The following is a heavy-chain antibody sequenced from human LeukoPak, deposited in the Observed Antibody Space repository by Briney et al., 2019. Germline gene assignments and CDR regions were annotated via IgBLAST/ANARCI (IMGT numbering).Heavy chain of an antibody. CDR3: AKVPNSGSYSDGAFDI. CDR1: GFTFSSYA. V-gene: IGHV3-30*04. Sequence: GRSLRLSCAASGFTFSSYAMHWVRQAPGKGLEWVAVISYDGGNEYYADSVKGRFTISRDNSKNTLYLQMNSLRAEDTAVYYCAKVPNSGSYSDGAFDIWGQGTMVTVSS. J-gene: IGHJ3*02. D-gene: IGHD1-26*01. CDR2: ISYDGGNE.